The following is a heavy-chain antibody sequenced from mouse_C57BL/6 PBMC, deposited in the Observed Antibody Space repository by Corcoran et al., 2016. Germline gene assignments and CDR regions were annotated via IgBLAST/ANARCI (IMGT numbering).Heavy chain of an antibody. CDR1: GYTFTTYG. J-gene: IGHJ3*01. CDR3: ARRGSNYGFSWFAY. D-gene: IGHD2-5*01. V-gene: IGHV9-3*01. CDR2: INTYSGVP. Sequence: QIQLVQSGPELKKPGETVKISGKASGYTFTTYGMSWVKQAPGKGLKWMGWINTYSGVPTYADDFKGRFAFSLETSASTAYLQINNLKNEDTATYFCARRGSNYGFSWFAYWGQGTLVTVSA.